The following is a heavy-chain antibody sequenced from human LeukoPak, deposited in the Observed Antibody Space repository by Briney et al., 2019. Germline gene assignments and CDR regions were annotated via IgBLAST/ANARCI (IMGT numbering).Heavy chain of an antibody. CDR3: ARDKLWELLRYYYGMDV. CDR1: GGSISSYF. J-gene: IGHJ6*02. V-gene: IGHV4-59*12. D-gene: IGHD1-26*01. Sequence: SETLSLTCTVSGGSISSYFWSWIRQPPGKGLEWIGYIYYSGSTNYNPSLKSRVTISVDTSKNQFSLKLSSVTAADTAVYYCARDKLWELLRYYYGMDVWGQGTTVTVSS. CDR2: IYYSGST.